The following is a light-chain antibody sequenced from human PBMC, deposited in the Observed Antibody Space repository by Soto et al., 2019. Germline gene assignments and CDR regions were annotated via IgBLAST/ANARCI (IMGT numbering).Light chain of an antibody. V-gene: IGKV1-39*01. J-gene: IGKJ1*01. CDR2: AAS. CDR3: QQSYSSPPT. Sequence: DIQMTQSPSTLSASVGDRVTITCRASQSISTWLAWYQQKPGKAPKLLIFAASSLQSGVPSRFSGSRSGPDSTLTISSLQPEDFATYYCQQSYSSPPTFGQGTKVDIK. CDR1: QSISTW.